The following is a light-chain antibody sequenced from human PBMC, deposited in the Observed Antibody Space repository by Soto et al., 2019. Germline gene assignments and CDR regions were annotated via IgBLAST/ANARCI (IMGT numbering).Light chain of an antibody. J-gene: IGLJ1*01. V-gene: IGLV2-14*01. Sequence: QSALTQPASVSGSPGQSITISCTGTSSDVGGYNYVSWYQHHPGKAPKLMIYEVTNRPSGVSNRFSGSKSGKKASLTISGLQAEDEADYYCSSYTSSSTLYVFGTGTKVTVL. CDR1: SSDVGGYNY. CDR3: SSYTSSSTLYV. CDR2: EVT.